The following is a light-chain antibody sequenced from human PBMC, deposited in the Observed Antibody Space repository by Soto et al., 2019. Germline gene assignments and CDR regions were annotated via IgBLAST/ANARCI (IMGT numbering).Light chain of an antibody. V-gene: IGKV3-20*01. J-gene: IGKJ4*01. CDR1: QSISSSY. CDR3: QQYASSPYT. CDR2: GAS. Sequence: EIVLTQSPGTLSLSPGERATLSCMASQSISSSYLAWYQQKPGQAPRLLIYGASRRATGIPDRFSGRESGTDFTLTITTLEPEDSAVYFCQQYASSPYTFGGGTKVDIK.